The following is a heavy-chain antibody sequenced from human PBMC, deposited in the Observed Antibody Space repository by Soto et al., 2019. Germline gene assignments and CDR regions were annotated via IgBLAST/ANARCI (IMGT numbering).Heavy chain of an antibody. CDR3: AGDVWDYSNYGLLSYYYGMDV. CDR1: GGTFSSYA. CDR2: LSAYTGNT. D-gene: IGHD4-4*01. Sequence: GASVKVSCKASGGTFSSYAISWVRQAPGQGLEWMGWLSAYTGNTNYPQKLQGRVTMTTDTSTSTAYMELRSLRSDATAVYYCAGDVWDYSNYGLLSYYYGMDVWGQGTTVNVSS. V-gene: IGHV1-18*01. J-gene: IGHJ6*02.